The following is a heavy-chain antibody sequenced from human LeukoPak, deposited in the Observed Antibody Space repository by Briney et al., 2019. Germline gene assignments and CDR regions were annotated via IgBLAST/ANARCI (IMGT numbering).Heavy chain of an antibody. D-gene: IGHD6-13*01. CDR2: ISSSSSYI. Sequence: GGSLRLSYAASGFTFSSYSMNWVRQAPGKGLEWVSSISSSSSYIYYADSVEGRFTISRDNAKNSLYLQMNSLRAEDTAVYYCARSFRLDAFDIWGQGTMVTVSS. CDR3: ARSFRLDAFDI. CDR1: GFTFSSYS. J-gene: IGHJ3*02. V-gene: IGHV3-21*01.